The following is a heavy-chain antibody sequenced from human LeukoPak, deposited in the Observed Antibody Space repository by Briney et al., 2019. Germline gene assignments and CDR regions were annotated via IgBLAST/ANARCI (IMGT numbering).Heavy chain of an antibody. J-gene: IGHJ6*02. V-gene: IGHV1-18*01. CDR3: ARVHDILTDYYYYYGMDV. CDR2: ISAYNGNT. CDR1: GYTFTSYG. Sequence: ASVKVSCKASGYTFTSYGISWVQQAPGQGLEWMGWISAYNGNTNYAQKLQGGVTMTTDTSTGTAYMELRSLRSDDTAVYYCARVHDILTDYYYYYGMDVWGQGTTVTVSS. D-gene: IGHD3-9*01.